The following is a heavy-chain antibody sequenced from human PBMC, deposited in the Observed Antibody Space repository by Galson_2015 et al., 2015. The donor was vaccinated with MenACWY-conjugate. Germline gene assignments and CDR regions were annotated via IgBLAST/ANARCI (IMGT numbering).Heavy chain of an antibody. J-gene: IGHJ4*02. CDR1: GFTFSTCP. Sequence: SLRLSCAASGFTFSTCPMNWVRQAAGKGLEWVSGINERGARIHYADSVKGRFTISRDNSKNALYLQMNSLSAEYTSVYYCVVHSDHSFDFWVRRTPVTVSS. D-gene: IGHD1-1*01. V-gene: IGHV3-23*01. CDR2: INERGARI. CDR3: VVHSDHSFDF.